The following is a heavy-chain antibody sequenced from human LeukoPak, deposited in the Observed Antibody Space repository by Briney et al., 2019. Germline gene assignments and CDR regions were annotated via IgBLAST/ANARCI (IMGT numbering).Heavy chain of an antibody. CDR3: ARGGTGAFDY. D-gene: IGHD2-8*02. J-gene: IGHJ4*02. CDR2: ISSRSTYI. Sequence: PGGSLRLSCTASGFSFSDYYMSWIRQAPGKGLEWISYISSRSTYISDADSVKGRFTISRDNAKNLLFLQMNSLRVEDTALYYRARGGTGAFDYWGQGILVTVSS. CDR1: GFSFSDYY. V-gene: IGHV3-11*06.